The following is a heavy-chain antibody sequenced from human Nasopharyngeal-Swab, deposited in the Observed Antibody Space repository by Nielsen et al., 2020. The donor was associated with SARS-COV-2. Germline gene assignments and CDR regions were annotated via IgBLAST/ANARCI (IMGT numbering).Heavy chain of an antibody. J-gene: IGHJ6*02. CDR1: GYSFTTYW. CDR2: IYPGDSNT. Sequence: KVSCKGSGYSFTTYWIGWVRQMPGKGLEWMGIIYPGDSNTRYSPSFQGQVTISVDKYSSTAYLQWSSLKASDTAIYYCARLMRPMGHYYFGMDVWGQGTTVTVSS. D-gene: IGHD1-26*01. CDR3: ARLMRPMGHYYFGMDV. V-gene: IGHV5-51*01.